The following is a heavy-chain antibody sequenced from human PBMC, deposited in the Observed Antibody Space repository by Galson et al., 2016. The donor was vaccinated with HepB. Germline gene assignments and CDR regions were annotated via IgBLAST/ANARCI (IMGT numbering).Heavy chain of an antibody. D-gene: IGHD3-10*01. CDR2: IFSGGST. CDR3: ARDGEYYYGSGSYAET. Sequence: SLRLSCAASGFTFSGYNIGCVRQAPGKGVQWVSVIFSGGSTYYADSVKGRFTISRDNSKNPLHLQMNSLRAEDTAVYYCARDGEYYYGSGSYAETWGQGTLVTVSS. V-gene: IGHV3-53*01. CDR1: GFTFSGYN. J-gene: IGHJ5*02.